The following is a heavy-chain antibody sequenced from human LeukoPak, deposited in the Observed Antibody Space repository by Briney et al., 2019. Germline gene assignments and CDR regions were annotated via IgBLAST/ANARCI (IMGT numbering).Heavy chain of an antibody. V-gene: IGHV3-30-3*01. Sequence: GGSLRLSCAASGFTFSSYAMHWVRQAPGKGLEWVAVISYDGSNKYYADSVKGRFTISRDNSKNTLYLQMNSLRAEDTAVYYCAREYTPYYDFWSGAPAEYYYGMDVWGQGTTVTVSS. CDR1: GFTFSSYA. CDR3: AREYTPYYDFWSGAPAEYYYGMDV. D-gene: IGHD3-3*01. J-gene: IGHJ6*02. CDR2: ISYDGSNK.